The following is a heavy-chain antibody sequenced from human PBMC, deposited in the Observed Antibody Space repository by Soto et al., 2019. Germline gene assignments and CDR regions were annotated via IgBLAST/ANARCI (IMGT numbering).Heavy chain of an antibody. CDR2: IKQDGSEK. CDR1: GFTFITYW. V-gene: IGHV3-7*01. J-gene: IGHJ4*02. CDR3: ARRPGYSSGWFAD. Sequence: EVQLVESGGGLVQPGGSLRLSCAASGFTFITYWMSWFRQAPGKGLEWLANIKQDGSEKYYVDSVKGRFTVSRDNAKNSLYLQMNSLRAEDTAVYYCARRPGYSSGWFADWGQGTLVTVS. D-gene: IGHD6-19*01.